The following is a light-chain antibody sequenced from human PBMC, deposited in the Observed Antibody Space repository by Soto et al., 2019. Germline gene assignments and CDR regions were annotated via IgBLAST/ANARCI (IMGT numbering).Light chain of an antibody. CDR1: SSDVGSYNL. CDR2: EGS. V-gene: IGLV2-23*01. Sequence: QSALTQPASVSGSPGQSITISCTGTSSDVGSYNLVSWYLQHPGKAPKLMIYEGSKRPSGVSNRFSGSKSGNTASLTISGLQAEDEADYYCCSSAGSSTWVFGGGTKLTVL. CDR3: CSSAGSSTWV. J-gene: IGLJ3*02.